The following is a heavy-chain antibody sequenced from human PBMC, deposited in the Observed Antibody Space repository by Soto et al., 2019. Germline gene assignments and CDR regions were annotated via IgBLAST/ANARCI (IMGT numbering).Heavy chain of an antibody. CDR2: ISGSGGNT. CDR1: RFTFSTYA. Sequence: EVQLLESGGGLVQPGGSLRLSCAASRFTFSTYAMSWVRQAPGKGLEWVSDISGSGGNTYYADSVKGRFTISRDNSKNTLYLLMNSLRAEDTAVYYCAKSAMVRGGGWFDPWGQGTLVTVSS. D-gene: IGHD3-10*01. J-gene: IGHJ5*02. CDR3: AKSAMVRGGGWFDP. V-gene: IGHV3-23*01.